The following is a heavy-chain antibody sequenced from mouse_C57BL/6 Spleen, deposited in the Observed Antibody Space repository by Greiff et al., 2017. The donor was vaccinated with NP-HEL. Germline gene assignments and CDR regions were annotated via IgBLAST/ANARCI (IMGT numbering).Heavy chain of an antibody. V-gene: IGHV5-17*01. CDR1: GFTFSDYG. Sequence: DVHLVESGGGLVKPGGSLKLSCAASGFTFSDYGMHWVRQAPEKGLEWVAYISSGSSTIYYADTVKGRFTISRDNAKNTLFLQMTSLRSEDTAMYYCARTYSRYAMDYWGQGTSVTVSS. CDR2: ISSGSSTI. J-gene: IGHJ4*01. CDR3: ARTYSRYAMDY.